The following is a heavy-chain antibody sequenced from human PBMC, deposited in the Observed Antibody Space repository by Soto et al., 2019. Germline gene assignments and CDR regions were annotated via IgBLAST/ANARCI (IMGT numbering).Heavy chain of an antibody. CDR3: AKDGRPVVVPADGTTPTSDD. D-gene: IGHD2-2*01. Sequence: GGSLRLSCATSGFTFSSYGMHWVRQAPGKGLEWVAVISYDGSNKYYADSVKGRFTISRDNSKNTLYLQMNSLRAEDTAVYYCAKDGRPVVVPADGTTPTSDDWGQGTLVTVSS. J-gene: IGHJ4*02. V-gene: IGHV3-30*18. CDR1: GFTFSSYG. CDR2: ISYDGSNK.